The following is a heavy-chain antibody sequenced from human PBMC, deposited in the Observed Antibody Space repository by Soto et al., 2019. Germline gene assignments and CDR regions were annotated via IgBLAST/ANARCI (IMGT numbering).Heavy chain of an antibody. V-gene: IGHV1-18*01. CDR2: ISAYNGNT. J-gene: IGHJ4*02. D-gene: IGHD5-12*01. Sequence: ASVKVSCKASGYTFTSYGISWVRQAPGQGLEWMGWISAYNGNTNYAQKLQGRVTMTTDTSTNTAYMELSSLRSEDTAVYYCARDLSGYENSAYPAYWGQGTQVTVSS. CDR1: GYTFTSYG. CDR3: ARDLSGYENSAYPAY.